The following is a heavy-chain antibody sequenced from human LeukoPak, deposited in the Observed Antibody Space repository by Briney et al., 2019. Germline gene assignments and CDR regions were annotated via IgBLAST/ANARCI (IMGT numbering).Heavy chain of an antibody. Sequence: GGSLRLSCAASGFTFSNYGMSWVRQAPGKGLEWVSAISGSGGSTYYADSVKGRFTISRDNSKNTLYLQMNSLRAEDTAVYYCARDSRTVTIDYWGQGTLVTVSS. V-gene: IGHV3-23*01. D-gene: IGHD4-11*01. CDR3: ARDSRTVTIDY. CDR1: GFTFSNYG. CDR2: ISGSGGST. J-gene: IGHJ4*02.